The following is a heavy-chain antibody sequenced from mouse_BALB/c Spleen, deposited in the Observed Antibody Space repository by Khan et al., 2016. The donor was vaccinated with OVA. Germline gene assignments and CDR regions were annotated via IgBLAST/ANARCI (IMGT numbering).Heavy chain of an antibody. J-gene: IGHJ4*01. CDR2: ISSSGST. Sequence: EVQLQESGPGLVKPSQSLSLTCTVTGYSITSDYAWNWIRQFPGNKLEWMGYISSSGSTNYNPALKSRISITRDTSKHQFFLQLNSVTTEDTATYNCARDGSRYNYAMDYWGQGTSVTVSS. CDR1: GYSITSDYA. V-gene: IGHV3-2*02. D-gene: IGHD2-3*01. CDR3: ARDGSRYNYAMDY.